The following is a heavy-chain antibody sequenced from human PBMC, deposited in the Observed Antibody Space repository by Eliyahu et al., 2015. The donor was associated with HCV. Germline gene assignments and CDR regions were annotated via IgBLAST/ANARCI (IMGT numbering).Heavy chain of an antibody. CDR3: ARWNGDLPSLDV. CDR1: GFRLSGYG. V-gene: IGHV3-33*02. Sequence: QAQXXESGGGVAXPGXSLXLXCAASGFRLSGYGMXWXRQAPGKGLEXVALIRYDGSQEYYVDSAKGRFTISRDNPRNTLFLQMNSLRVEDTAVYYCARWNGDLPSLDVWGQGTTVTVSS. J-gene: IGHJ6*02. D-gene: IGHD1-1*01. CDR2: IRYDGSQE.